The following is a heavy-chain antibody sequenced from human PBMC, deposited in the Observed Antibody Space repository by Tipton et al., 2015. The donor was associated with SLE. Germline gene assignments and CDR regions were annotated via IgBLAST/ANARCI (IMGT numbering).Heavy chain of an antibody. J-gene: IGHJ5*02. Sequence: TLSLTCTVSGGSISSHYWSWFRQPPGKGLEWIGYIYYRGNTKYNPSLKSRVTISLDTSRTQFSLKLSSVTAADTAVYYCARDGRGYCDNSGCSEYHWFDPWGQGTLVTVS. V-gene: IGHV4-59*11. CDR2: IYYRGNT. D-gene: IGHD3-22*01. CDR1: GGSISSHY. CDR3: ARDGRGYCDNSGCSEYHWFDP.